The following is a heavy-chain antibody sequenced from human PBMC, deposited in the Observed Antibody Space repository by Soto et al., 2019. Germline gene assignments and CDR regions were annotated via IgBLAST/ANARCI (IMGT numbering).Heavy chain of an antibody. J-gene: IGHJ4*02. V-gene: IGHV3-53*01. CDR2: IYSGGST. CDR3: ARVPRDGYNLIDY. CDR1: GFTVSSNY. D-gene: IGHD5-12*01. Sequence: GGSLRLSCAASGFTVSSNYMSWVRQAPGKGLEWVSVIYSGGSTYYADSVKGRFTISRDNSKNTLYLQMNSLRAEDTAVYYCARVPRDGYNLIDYWGQGTLVTVSS.